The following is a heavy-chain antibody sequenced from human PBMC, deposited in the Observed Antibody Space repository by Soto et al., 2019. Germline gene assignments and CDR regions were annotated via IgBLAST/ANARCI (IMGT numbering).Heavy chain of an antibody. D-gene: IGHD4-4*01. Sequence: PSETLSLTCAVYGGSFSGYYWSWIRQPPGKGLEWIGEINHSGSTNYNPSLKSRVTISVDTSKNQFSLKLSSVTAADTAVYYCAREKPTPRYNWFDPWGQGTLVTVSS. CDR2: INHSGST. CDR3: AREKPTPRYNWFDP. CDR1: GGSFSGYY. V-gene: IGHV4-34*01. J-gene: IGHJ5*02.